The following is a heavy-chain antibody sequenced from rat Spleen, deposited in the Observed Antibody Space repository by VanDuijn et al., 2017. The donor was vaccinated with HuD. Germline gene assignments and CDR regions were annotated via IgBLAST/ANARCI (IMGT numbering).Heavy chain of an antibody. J-gene: IGHJ3*01. V-gene: IGHV5-20*01. D-gene: IGHD1-10*01. CDR1: GFTFSTYD. CDR2: ISFDGSTT. CDR3: TTENYWFAY. Sequence: EVQLVESGGGFVQPGRSMELSCVVSGFTFSTYDMAWVRQAPTKGPEWVASISFDGSTTSYRDSVKGRFTISRDNTKSTLYLQMNSLRSEDTATYYCTTENYWFAYWGQGTLVTVSS.